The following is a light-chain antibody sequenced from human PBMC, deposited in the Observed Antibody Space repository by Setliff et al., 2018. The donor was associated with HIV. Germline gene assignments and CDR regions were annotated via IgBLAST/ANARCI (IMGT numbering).Light chain of an antibody. CDR1: QGISSY. Sequence: DIQMTQSPSTLSASVGDRVTITCRASQGISSYLAWYQQKPGKAPKLLIYAASTLQSGVPSRFSGSGSGTEFTLTISRLQPDDFATYYCQQYHSYSTFGQGTKVDIK. J-gene: IGKJ1*01. CDR3: QQYHSYST. V-gene: IGKV1-9*01. CDR2: AAS.